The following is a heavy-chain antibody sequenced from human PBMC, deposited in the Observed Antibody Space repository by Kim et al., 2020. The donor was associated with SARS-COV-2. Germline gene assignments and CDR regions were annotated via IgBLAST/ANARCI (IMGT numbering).Heavy chain of an antibody. CDR3: AREFGEFGGMDV. J-gene: IGHJ6*02. CDR1: GGSISSSSYY. D-gene: IGHD3-10*01. V-gene: IGHV4-39*02. Sequence: SETLSLTCTVSGGSISSSSYYWGWIRQPPGKGLEWIGSIYYSGSTYYNPSLKSRVTISVDTSKNQFSLKLSSVTAADTAVYYCAREFGEFGGMDVWGQGTTVTVSS. CDR2: IYYSGST.